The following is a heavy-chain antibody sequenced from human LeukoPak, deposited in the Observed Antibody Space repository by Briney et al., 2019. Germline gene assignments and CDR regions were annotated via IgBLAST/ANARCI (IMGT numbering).Heavy chain of an antibody. D-gene: IGHD2-15*01. J-gene: IGHJ4*02. CDR3: ARSREVVAPHFDY. CDR2: INPSGGST. CDR1: GYTFTTYY. V-gene: IGHV1-46*01. Sequence: GASVKASCEASGYTFTTYYMHWVRQAPGQGLEWMGIINPSGGSTSYAQKFQGWVTMTRDTSISTAYMELSRLRSDDTAVYYCARSREVVAPHFDYWGQGTLVTVSS.